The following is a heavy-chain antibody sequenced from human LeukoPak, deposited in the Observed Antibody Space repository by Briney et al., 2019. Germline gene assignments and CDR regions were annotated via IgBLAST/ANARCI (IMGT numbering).Heavy chain of an antibody. J-gene: IGHJ6*03. D-gene: IGHD1-26*01. V-gene: IGHV4-4*07. Sequence: SETPSLTYPVSAAAISYPYSGSGRQPAGKGLEWLGRIYSSGSAYYNPSLESRVTLAVDTSKNQFSLKLSSVTAADTAMYYCCWESGRHHYNNYYFDVWGQGTTVTVSS. CDR1: AAAISYPY. CDR2: IYSSGSA. CDR3: CWESGRHHYNNYYFDV.